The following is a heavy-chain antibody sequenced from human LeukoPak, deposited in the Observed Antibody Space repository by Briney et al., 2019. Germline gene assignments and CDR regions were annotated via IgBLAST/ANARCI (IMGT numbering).Heavy chain of an antibody. CDR3: AREAFEDTAMVWAFDI. CDR1: GGSISSYY. CDR2: IYYSGST. Sequence: SETPSLTCTVSGGSISSYYWSWIRQPPGKGLEWIGYIYYSGSTNYNPSLKSRVTISVDTSKDQFSLKLSSVTAADTAVYYCAREAFEDTAMVWAFDIWGQGTMVTVSS. J-gene: IGHJ3*02. V-gene: IGHV4-59*01. D-gene: IGHD5-18*01.